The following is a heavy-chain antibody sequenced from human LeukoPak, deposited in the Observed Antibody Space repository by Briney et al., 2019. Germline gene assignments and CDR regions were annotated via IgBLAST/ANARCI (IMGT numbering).Heavy chain of an antibody. J-gene: IGHJ3*02. CDR1: GFTFNDYY. CDR3: AKDIGTYYYDSSGHGGAFNI. D-gene: IGHD3-22*01. V-gene: IGHV3-11*01. CDR2: MSSSGSTI. Sequence: GGSLRLSCAASGFTFNDYYMSWIRQAPGKGLEWVSYMSSSGSTIYYADSVKGRFTISRDNAKNSLYLQMNSLRAEDTALYYCAKDIGTYYYDSSGHGGAFNIWGQGTMVTVSS.